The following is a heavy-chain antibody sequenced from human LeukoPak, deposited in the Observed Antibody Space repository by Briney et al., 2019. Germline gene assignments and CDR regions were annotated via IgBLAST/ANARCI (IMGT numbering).Heavy chain of an antibody. CDR2: ISSSSSYI. CDR3: ARDGEVVVTAFYFDC. V-gene: IGHV3-21*01. Sequence: SGGSLRLSCAASGFTFSSYSMNWVRQAPGKGLEWVSSISSSSSYIYYADSVKGRFTISRDNAKNSLYLQMNSLRAEDTAVYYCARDGEVVVTAFYFDCWGQGTLVTVSS. CDR1: GFTFSSYS. D-gene: IGHD2-21*02. J-gene: IGHJ4*02.